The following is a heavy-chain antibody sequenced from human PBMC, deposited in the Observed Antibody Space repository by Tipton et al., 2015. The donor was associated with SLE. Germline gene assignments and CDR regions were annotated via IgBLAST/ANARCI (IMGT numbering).Heavy chain of an antibody. CDR2: IHTSGST. CDR1: GGSINSDNYF. Sequence: TLSLTCTVSGGSINSDNYFCSWIRQPAGKGLEWIGRIHTSGSTNYSPTLKSRVTLSVDASKNQFSLNMSSVTAADTAVYFCATSWQTSYYDSGGYRVFHVWGQGTMVTVSS. J-gene: IGHJ3*01. D-gene: IGHD3-22*01. V-gene: IGHV4-61*02. CDR3: ATSWQTSYYDSGGYRVFHV.